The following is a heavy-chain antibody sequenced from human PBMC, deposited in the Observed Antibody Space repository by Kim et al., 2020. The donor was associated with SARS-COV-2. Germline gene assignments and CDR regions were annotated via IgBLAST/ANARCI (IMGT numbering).Heavy chain of an antibody. CDR1: GFTSNIYA. CDR2: FHSDIIRT. Sequence: GGSLRLSCAASGFTSNIYAMHWVRQVPGKGLELVAGFHSDIIRTGYSDSVRGRFTIFSDNAKNSLYLQMNSLRVDDTALYFCVRDTSPGGADVWGQGTKVTVSS. V-gene: IGHV3-9*02. J-gene: IGHJ6*02. CDR3: VRDTSPGGADV. D-gene: IGHD3-16*01.